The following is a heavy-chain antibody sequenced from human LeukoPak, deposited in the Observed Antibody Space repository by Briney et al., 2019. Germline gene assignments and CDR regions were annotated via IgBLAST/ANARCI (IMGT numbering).Heavy chain of an antibody. CDR2: IKEDGSEI. D-gene: IGHD2-15*01. V-gene: IGHV3-7*03. Sequence: PGGSLRLSCAASGFTFSNYDMNWVRQAPGKGLEWVANIKEDGSEIYYVDVVKGRFTISRDNRKNLLHLQMNSLRPDDSAVYYCVKDLGSAITSALALDVWGQGTTVTVSS. CDR1: GFTFSNYD. J-gene: IGHJ6*02. CDR3: VKDLGSAITSALALDV.